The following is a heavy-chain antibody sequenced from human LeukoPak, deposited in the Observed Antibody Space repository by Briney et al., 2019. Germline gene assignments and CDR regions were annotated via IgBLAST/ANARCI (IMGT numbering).Heavy chain of an antibody. CDR1: GGSMSGLH. Sequence: SETLSLTCTVSGGSMSGLHWSWIRQPPGKGLEWIAYISSSGNTNYNPSLKSRVTISVDTSKNQFSLKLSSVTAADTAVYYCARGAMKLWFGELFYFDYWGQGTLVTVSS. V-gene: IGHV4-59*11. J-gene: IGHJ4*02. CDR3: ARGAMKLWFGELFYFDY. CDR2: ISSSGNT. D-gene: IGHD3-10*01.